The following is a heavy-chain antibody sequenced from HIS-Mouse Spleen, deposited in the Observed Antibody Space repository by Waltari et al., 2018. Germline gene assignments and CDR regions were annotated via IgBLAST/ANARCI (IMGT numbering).Heavy chain of an antibody. D-gene: IGHD7-27*01. Sequence: QVQLVQSGAEVKKPGASVKVSCKASGYTFTGYYMHWVRQAAGQGLEWMGCINPNSGGTNDAQKCQGRVTMTRDTSISTAYMELSRLRSDDTAVYYCARDRLGRGPGYYYYGMDVWGQGTTVTVSS. CDR3: ARDRLGRGPGYYYYGMDV. J-gene: IGHJ6*02. V-gene: IGHV1-2*02. CDR2: INPNSGGT. CDR1: GYTFTGYY.